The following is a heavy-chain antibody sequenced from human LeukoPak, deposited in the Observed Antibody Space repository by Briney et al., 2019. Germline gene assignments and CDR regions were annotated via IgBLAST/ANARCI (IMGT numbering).Heavy chain of an antibody. V-gene: IGHV3-30*03. Sequence: PGGSLRLSCAASGFTFSSYSMNWVRQAPGKGLEWVTIISYDGTNKYYADSVKGRFTISRDNSKNTLFLQMNSLRAEDTAVYYCARRAAVAGTFDPWGQGTLVTVSS. CDR2: ISYDGTNK. J-gene: IGHJ5*02. D-gene: IGHD6-13*01. CDR1: GFTFSSYS. CDR3: ARRAAVAGTFDP.